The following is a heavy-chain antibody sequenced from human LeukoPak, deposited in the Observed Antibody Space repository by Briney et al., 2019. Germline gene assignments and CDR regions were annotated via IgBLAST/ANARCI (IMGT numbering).Heavy chain of an antibody. D-gene: IGHD6-13*01. V-gene: IGHV3-48*02. CDR2: ISSSSSTI. CDR1: GFTFGSYS. Sequence: GGSLRLSCAASGFTFGSYSMNWVRQAPGKGLEWVSYISSSSSTIYYADSVRGRFTISRDNAKNSLYLQMNSLRDEDTAVYYCARGRYSSSWDIFDYWGQGTLVTVSS. CDR3: ARGRYSSSWDIFDY. J-gene: IGHJ4*02.